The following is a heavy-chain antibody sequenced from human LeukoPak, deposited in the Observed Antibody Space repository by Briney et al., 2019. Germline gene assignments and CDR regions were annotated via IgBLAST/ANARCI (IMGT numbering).Heavy chain of an antibody. Sequence: ASVKVSCKASGYTFTSYAMHWVRQAPGQRLEWMGWINAGNGNTKYSQKFQGRVTITRDTSASTAYMELSSLRSEDTAVYYCARRSIAAAGILDYWGQGTLVTVSP. J-gene: IGHJ4*02. V-gene: IGHV1-3*01. D-gene: IGHD6-13*01. CDR3: ARRSIAAAGILDY. CDR2: INAGNGNT. CDR1: GYTFTSYA.